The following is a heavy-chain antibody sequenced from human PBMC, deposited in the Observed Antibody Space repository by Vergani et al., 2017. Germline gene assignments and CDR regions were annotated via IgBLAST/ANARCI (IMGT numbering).Heavy chain of an antibody. CDR3: ARGGVGITSSTSWFDP. V-gene: IGHV1-69*01. CDR2: IIPIFGTA. Sequence: QVQLVQSGAEVKKPGSSVKVSCKASGGTFSSYAISWVRQAPGQGLEWMGGIIPIFGTANYAQKFQGRVPITADESTSTAYMELSSLRSEDTAVYYCARGGVGITSSTSWFDPWGQGTLVTVSS. J-gene: IGHJ5*02. CDR1: GGTFSSYA. D-gene: IGHD3-16*01.